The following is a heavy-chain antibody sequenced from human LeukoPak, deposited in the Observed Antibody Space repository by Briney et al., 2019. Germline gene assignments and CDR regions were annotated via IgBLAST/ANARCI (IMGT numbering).Heavy chain of an antibody. CDR1: GFTFSSYA. J-gene: IGHJ4*02. CDR3: ARAHRSALDY. CDR2: IKQDGSEK. V-gene: IGHV3-7*03. Sequence: PGGSLRLSCAASGFTFSSYAMHWVRQAPGKGLEWVANIKQDGSEKYYVDSVKGRFTISRDNAKNSLYLQMNSLRAEDTAVYYCARAHRSALDYWGQGTLVTVSS. D-gene: IGHD6-19*01.